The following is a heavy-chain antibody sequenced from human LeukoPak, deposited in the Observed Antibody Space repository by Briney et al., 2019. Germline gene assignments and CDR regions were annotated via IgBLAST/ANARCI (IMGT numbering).Heavy chain of an antibody. CDR3: ARRGCSGGSCSLSGYYYYGMDV. V-gene: IGHV1-46*01. J-gene: IGHJ6*04. CDR2: INPSGGST. D-gene: IGHD2-15*01. Sequence: GASVKVSCKASGYTFTSYYMHWVRQAPGQGLEWMGIINPSGGSTSYAQKFQGRVTMTRDTSTSTVYMELSSLRSEDTAVYYCARRGCSGGSCSLSGYYYYGMDVWGKGTTVTVSS. CDR1: GYTFTSYY.